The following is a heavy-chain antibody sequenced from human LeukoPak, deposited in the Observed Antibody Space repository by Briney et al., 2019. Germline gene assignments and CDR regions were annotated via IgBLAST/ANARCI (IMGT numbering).Heavy chain of an antibody. D-gene: IGHD3-22*01. CDR1: GFTFSSYG. Sequence: GGSLRLSCAASGFTFSSYGMHWVRQAPGKGLEGVAVIWYDGSNKYYADSVKGRFTISRDNSKNTLYLQMNSLRAEDTAVYYCARGVTMIVVVPGYWGQGTLVTVSS. V-gene: IGHV3-33*01. CDR2: IWYDGSNK. J-gene: IGHJ4*02. CDR3: ARGVTMIVVVPGY.